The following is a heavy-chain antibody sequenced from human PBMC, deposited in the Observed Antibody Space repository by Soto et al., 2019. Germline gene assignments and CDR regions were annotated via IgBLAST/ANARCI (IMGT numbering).Heavy chain of an antibody. CDR1: GFTFSSYA. CDR2: ISGSGGST. CDR3: AKAGRFLEWLLNYFDY. V-gene: IGHV3-23*01. D-gene: IGHD3-3*01. Sequence: LRLSCAASGFTFSSYAMSWVRQAPGKGLEWVSAISGSGGSTYYADSVKGRFTISRDNSKNTLYLQMNSLRAEDTAVYYCAKAGRFLEWLLNYFDYWGQGTLVTVSS. J-gene: IGHJ4*02.